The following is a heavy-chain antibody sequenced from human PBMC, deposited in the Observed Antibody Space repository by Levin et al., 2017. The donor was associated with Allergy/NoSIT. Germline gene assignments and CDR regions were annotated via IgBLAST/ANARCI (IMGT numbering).Heavy chain of an antibody. CDR1: GGSIGSDSYY. CDR2: IYHSGTT. V-gene: IGHV4-31*03. D-gene: IGHD1-1*01. J-gene: IGHJ6*03. Sequence: SCTVSGGSIGSDSYYWSWIRQLPGKGLQWIGHIYHSGTTYYNPSLKSRVTISLGTSKGQFSLRLSSVTAADTAVYYCARVHEEPTGRLYYYYMYFWVNGTTVVVSS. CDR3: ARVHEEPTGRLYYYYMYF.